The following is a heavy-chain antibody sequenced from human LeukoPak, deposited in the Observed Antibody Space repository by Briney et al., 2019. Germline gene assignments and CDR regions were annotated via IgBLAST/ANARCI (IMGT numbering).Heavy chain of an antibody. CDR3: ARSVVPAANRFWFDP. D-gene: IGHD2-2*01. CDR1: GFTFSSYA. CDR2: IYYSGST. Sequence: PGGSLRLSCAASGFTFSSYAMSWIRQPPGKGLEWIGYIYYSGSTNYNPSLKSRVTISVDTSKNQFSLKLSSVTAADTAVYYCARSVVPAANRFWFDPWGQGTLVTVSS. V-gene: IGHV4-59*01. J-gene: IGHJ5*02.